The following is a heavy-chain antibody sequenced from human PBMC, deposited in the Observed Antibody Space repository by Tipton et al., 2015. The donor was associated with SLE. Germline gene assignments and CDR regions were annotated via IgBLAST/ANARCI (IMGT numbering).Heavy chain of an antibody. J-gene: IGHJ3*02. CDR2: IYSGGST. CDR3: ARARDAGGAFDI. D-gene: IGHD2-15*01. Sequence: SLRLSCAASGFTVSSNYMSWVRQAPGKGLEWVSVIYSGGSTYYADSVKGRFPISRHNSKNTLDLQMNSLRAEDTAVYYCARARDAGGAFDIWGQGTMVTVSS. V-gene: IGHV3-53*04. CDR1: GFTVSSNY.